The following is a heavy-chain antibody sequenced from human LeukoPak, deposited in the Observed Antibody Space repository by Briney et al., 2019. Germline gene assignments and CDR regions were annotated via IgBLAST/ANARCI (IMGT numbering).Heavy chain of an antibody. CDR3: ASSIGDIVATITGYYFDY. CDR2: IYYSGST. D-gene: IGHD5-12*01. V-gene: IGHV4-39*01. CDR1: GGSISSSSYY. J-gene: IGHJ4*02. Sequence: PSETLSLTCTVSGGSISSSSYYWGWIRQPPGKGLELIGSIYYSGSTYYNPSLKSRVTISVDTSKNQFSLKLSSVTAADTAVYYCASSIGDIVATITGYYFDYWGQGTLVTVSS.